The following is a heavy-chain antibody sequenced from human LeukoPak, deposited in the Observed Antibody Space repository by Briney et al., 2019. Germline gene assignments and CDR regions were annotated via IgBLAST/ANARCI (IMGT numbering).Heavy chain of an antibody. J-gene: IGHJ4*02. Sequence: GGSLRLSCAASGFTFSSYTMNWVRQPPGKGLEWVSNIGTSSTTIYYADSVKGRFTISRDSAKNSLYLQMNSLRAEDTAVYFCADNLSRWGQGTLVTVSS. D-gene: IGHD1-1*01. V-gene: IGHV3-48*04. CDR3: ADNLSR. CDR2: IGTSSTTI. CDR1: GFTFSSYT.